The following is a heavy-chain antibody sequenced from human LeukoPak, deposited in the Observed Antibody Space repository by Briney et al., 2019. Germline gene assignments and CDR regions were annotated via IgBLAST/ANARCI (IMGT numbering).Heavy chain of an antibody. CDR1: GYTFTSYY. Sequence: EASVKVSCKASGYTFTSYYMHWVRQAPGQGLEWMGIINPSGGSTSYAQKFQGRVTMTRDTSTSTVYMELSSLRSEDTAVYYCARDFSPFCSTSCTYYYYYMDVWGKGTTVTVSS. CDR2: INPSGGST. V-gene: IGHV1-46*01. D-gene: IGHD2-2*01. J-gene: IGHJ6*03. CDR3: ARDFSPFCSTSCTYYYYYMDV.